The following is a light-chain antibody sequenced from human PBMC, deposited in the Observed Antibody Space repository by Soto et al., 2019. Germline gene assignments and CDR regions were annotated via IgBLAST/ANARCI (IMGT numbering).Light chain of an antibody. V-gene: IGKV3-20*01. J-gene: IGKJ2*01. CDR2: GAS. CDR3: QLYDIPSYT. Sequence: EIVLTQSPGTLSLSPGERATLSCRASQSITSSYLAWYQQKPGQAPRLLIYGASRRATDIPDRFSGSGSGTDFTLTISRLEHEDFAVYYCQLYDIPSYTLGQGTKVDIK. CDR1: QSITSSY.